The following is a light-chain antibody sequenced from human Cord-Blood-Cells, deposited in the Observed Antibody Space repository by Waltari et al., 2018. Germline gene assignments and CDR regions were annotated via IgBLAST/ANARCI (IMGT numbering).Light chain of an antibody. CDR1: SGSIASNY. V-gene: IGLV6-57*01. J-gene: IGLJ3*02. CDR2: EDN. CDR3: QSYDSSNQV. Sequence: NFMLTQPHSVSESPGKTVTISCTRSSGSIASNYMQWYQQRPGSSPTTVIYEDNQRPSGVPERFSGSIDSSSNSASLTISGLKTEDESDYYWQSYDSSNQVFGGGTKLTVL.